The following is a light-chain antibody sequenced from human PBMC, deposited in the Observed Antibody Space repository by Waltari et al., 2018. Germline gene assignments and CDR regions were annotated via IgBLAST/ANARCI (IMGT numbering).Light chain of an antibody. J-gene: IGKJ4*01. CDR1: QSVTSIS. Sequence: EVVLTHSPGTLSLSPGARATLSCRASQSVTSISLSWYQQKLGQAPRLLIYGTSSRATGTPDRFSGSGSGTDFTLTISRLEPEDVAVYYCQQYDGEVVTFGGGTKVEI. CDR3: QQYDGEVVT. V-gene: IGKV3-20*01. CDR2: GTS.